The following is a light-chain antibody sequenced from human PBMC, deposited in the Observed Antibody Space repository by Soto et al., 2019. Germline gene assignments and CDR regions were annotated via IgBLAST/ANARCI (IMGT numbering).Light chain of an antibody. CDR3: QQRSNWPRT. CDR1: HSVSNN. V-gene: IGKV3-11*01. J-gene: IGKJ2*01. Sequence: EIVLTQSPATLSLSPGERATLSFRASHSVSNNLGWSQQKPGKTPRLLIYDASNRATDIPSRFSASGSGTDFTVTRHSLEPEDFAVYYWQQRSNWPRTFGPGTELVSK. CDR2: DAS.